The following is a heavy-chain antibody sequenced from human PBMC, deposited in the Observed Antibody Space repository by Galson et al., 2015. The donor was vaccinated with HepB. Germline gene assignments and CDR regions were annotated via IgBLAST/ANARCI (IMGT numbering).Heavy chain of an antibody. V-gene: IGHV4-30-4*01. CDR1: GGAISSGDYY. Sequence: LSLTCIVSGGAISSGDYYWSWIRQPPGKGLEWIGYIYYSGTTYYNPSLKSRVTISVDTSKNQFFLKLSSVTAADTAVYYCARYPTDTLGAGGMDVWGQGTTVTVSS. D-gene: IGHD2-15*01. CDR2: IYYSGTT. CDR3: ARYPTDTLGAGGMDV. J-gene: IGHJ6*02.